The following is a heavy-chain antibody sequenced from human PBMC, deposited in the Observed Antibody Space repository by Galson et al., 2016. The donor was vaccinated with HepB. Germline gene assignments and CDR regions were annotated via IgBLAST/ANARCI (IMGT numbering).Heavy chain of an antibody. Sequence: ETLSLTCTVSSGSVSSGGYYWSWIRQPPGKGLEWIGYIHNSGSTNYNPFLKSRVTIAVDTSKSQFSLKLSSVTAADTAVYYCARDEGFYNGMDVWGQGTTVTVSS. CDR1: SGSVSSGGYY. J-gene: IGHJ6*02. CDR2: IHNSGST. V-gene: IGHV4-61*08. D-gene: IGHD2-2*02. CDR3: ARDEGFYNGMDV.